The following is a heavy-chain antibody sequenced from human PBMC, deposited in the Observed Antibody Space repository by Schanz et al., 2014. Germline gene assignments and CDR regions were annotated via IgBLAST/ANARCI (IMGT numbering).Heavy chain of an antibody. J-gene: IGHJ4*02. Sequence: QVQLVQSGAEVKKPGSPVKVSCKSSGGTFSSYAISWVRQAPGQGLEWMGRIIPILGIATYAQKFQGRVTNTADKSTSTAYMDLSSLRPEDTAVYYCARSNYYDNSDYYNSFDYWGQGTLVTVSS. CDR2: IIPILGIA. V-gene: IGHV1-69*02. CDR3: ARSNYYDNSDYYNSFDY. D-gene: IGHD3-22*01. CDR1: GGTFSSYA.